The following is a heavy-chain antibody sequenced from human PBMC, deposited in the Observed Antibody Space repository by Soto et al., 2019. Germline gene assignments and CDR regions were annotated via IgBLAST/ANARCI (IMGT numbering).Heavy chain of an antibody. Sequence: GASVKVSCKASGYTLSSFGMSWVRQAPGQGLEWMGWINIYNGKTNYVQKFQGRLTLTTDTSTSTVYMELRSLRSDDTAVYYCARGGAQWELLPDYWGQGTLVTVSS. CDR1: GYTLSSFG. V-gene: IGHV1-18*04. CDR3: ARGGAQWELLPDY. J-gene: IGHJ4*02. D-gene: IGHD1-26*01. CDR2: INIYNGKT.